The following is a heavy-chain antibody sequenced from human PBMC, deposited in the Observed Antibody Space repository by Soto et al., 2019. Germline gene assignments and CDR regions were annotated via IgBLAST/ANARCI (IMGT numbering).Heavy chain of an antibody. V-gene: IGHV4-31*03. CDR2: IYYSGST. Sequence: QVQLQESGPGLVKPSQTLSLTCTVSGGSISSGGYYWSWIRQHPGKGLEWIGYIYYSGSTYYNPSLKSRATISVVTSKNQFSRKLSSVTAADTAVYYCAREGAPWGDYGRTLDYWGQGTLVTVSS. CDR3: AREGAPWGDYGRTLDY. D-gene: IGHD4-17*01. J-gene: IGHJ4*02. CDR1: GGSISSGGYY.